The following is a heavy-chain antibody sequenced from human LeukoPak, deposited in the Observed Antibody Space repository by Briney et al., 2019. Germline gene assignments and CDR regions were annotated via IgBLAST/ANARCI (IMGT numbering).Heavy chain of an antibody. CDR3: ARVRDPSGYSYGWAGPYYHYGMDV. V-gene: IGHV3-21*01. Sequence: SGGSLRLSCAASGFTFSSYSMNWVRQAPGKGLEWVSSISSSSSYIYYADSVKGRFTISRDNAKNSLYLQMNSLRAEDTAVYYCARVRDPSGYSYGWAGPYYHYGMDVWGQGTTVTVSS. CDR2: ISSSSSYI. D-gene: IGHD5-18*01. CDR1: GFTFSSYS. J-gene: IGHJ6*02.